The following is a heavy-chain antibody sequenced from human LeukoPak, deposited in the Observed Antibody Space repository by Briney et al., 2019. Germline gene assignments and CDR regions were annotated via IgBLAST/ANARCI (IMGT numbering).Heavy chain of an antibody. V-gene: IGHV1-2*02. CDR1: GYTLTRYC. CDR3: ARGPNLLMVYAIQVAWFDP. Sequence: SVKVSCQASGYTLTRYCIQWVRQAPGQGLEWMGWINPNSGGTNYAQKFQRRVTMTRDTSISTAYMELSRLRSDDTAVYYCARGPNLLMVYAIQVAWFDPWGQGTLVTVSS. CDR2: INPNSGGT. J-gene: IGHJ5*02. D-gene: IGHD2-8*01.